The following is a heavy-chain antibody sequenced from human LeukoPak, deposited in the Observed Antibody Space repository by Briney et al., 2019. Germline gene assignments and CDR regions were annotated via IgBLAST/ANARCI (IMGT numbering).Heavy chain of an antibody. CDR1: GGSFSGYY. Sequence: SETLSLTCAVYGGSFSGYYWSWIRQPPGKGLEWIGEINHSGSTNYNPSLKSRVIISADTSKNQFSLKLSSVTAADTAVYYCARGLGGPFDYWGQGTLVTVSS. CDR3: ARGLGGPFDY. V-gene: IGHV4-34*01. CDR2: INHSGST. J-gene: IGHJ4*02. D-gene: IGHD3-10*01.